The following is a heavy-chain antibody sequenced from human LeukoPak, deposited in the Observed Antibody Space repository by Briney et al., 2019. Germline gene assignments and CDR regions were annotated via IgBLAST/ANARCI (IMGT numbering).Heavy chain of an antibody. V-gene: IGHV3-30-3*01. CDR2: ISYDGSNK. CDR1: GFTFSSYA. D-gene: IGHD5-18*01. Sequence: GSLRLSCAASGFTFSSYAMHWVRQAPGKGPEWVAVISYDGSNKYYADSVKGRFTISRDNSKNTLYLQMDSLRAEDTAVYYCARDQGIQLWNNWFDPWGQGTLVTVSS. J-gene: IGHJ5*02. CDR3: ARDQGIQLWNNWFDP.